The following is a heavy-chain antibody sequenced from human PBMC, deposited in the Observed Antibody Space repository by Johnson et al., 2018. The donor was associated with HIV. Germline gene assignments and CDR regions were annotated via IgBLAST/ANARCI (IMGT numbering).Heavy chain of an antibody. D-gene: IGHD3-10*02. Sequence: MQLVESGGGVVQPGRSLRLSCAASGFTFSSYAMHWVRHAPGKGLEWVAVISYDGSNKYYADSVKGRFTISRDNSKNSLYLQMNSLRAEDTALYYCARRLAQGSPIEYYVGAFDIWGQGTMVTVSS. CDR3: ARRLAQGSPIEYYVGAFDI. CDR1: GFTFSSYA. J-gene: IGHJ3*02. CDR2: ISYDGSNK. V-gene: IGHV3-30*04.